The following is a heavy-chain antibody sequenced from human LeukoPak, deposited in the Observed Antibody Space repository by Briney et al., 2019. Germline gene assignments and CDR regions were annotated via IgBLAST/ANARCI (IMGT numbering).Heavy chain of an antibody. CDR1: GYSISSGYY. Sequence: SQTLSLTCTVSGYSISSGYYWGWIRQPPGKGLEWIGSIYHSGSTYYNPSLKSRVTISVDTSKNQFSLKLSSVTAADTAVYYCARITIFGVYYMDVWGKGTTVTVSS. CDR2: IYHSGST. V-gene: IGHV4-38-2*02. CDR3: ARITIFGVYYMDV. J-gene: IGHJ6*03. D-gene: IGHD3-3*01.